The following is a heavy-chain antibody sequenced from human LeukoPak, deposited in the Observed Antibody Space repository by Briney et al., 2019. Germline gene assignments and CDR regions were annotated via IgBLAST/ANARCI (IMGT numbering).Heavy chain of an antibody. CDR1: GFTFSSYA. CDR3: AKERGGFLKPFDY. Sequence: PGGFLRLSCAASGFTFSSYAMSWVRQAPGKGLEWVSAISGSGGSTYYADSVKGRFTISRDNSKNTLYLQMNSLRAEDTAVHYCAKERGGFLKPFDYWGQGTLVTVSS. CDR2: ISGSGGST. D-gene: IGHD3-3*01. J-gene: IGHJ4*02. V-gene: IGHV3-23*01.